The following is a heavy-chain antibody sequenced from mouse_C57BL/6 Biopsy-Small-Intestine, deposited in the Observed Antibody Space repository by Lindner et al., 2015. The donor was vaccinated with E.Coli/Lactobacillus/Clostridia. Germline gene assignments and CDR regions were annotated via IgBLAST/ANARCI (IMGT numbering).Heavy chain of an antibody. Sequence: VQLQESGPELVKPGASVKISCKASGYEFSSSWMNWVKQRPGKGLEWIGRIYPGDGDNRYNGNFMVRATLTADKSSSTAYMQLSSLTSEDSAVYFCARRLPYAMDYWGQGTSVTVSS. J-gene: IGHJ4*01. CDR3: ARRLPYAMDY. CDR2: IYPGDGDN. CDR1: GYEFSSSW. D-gene: IGHD2-4*01. V-gene: IGHV1-82*01.